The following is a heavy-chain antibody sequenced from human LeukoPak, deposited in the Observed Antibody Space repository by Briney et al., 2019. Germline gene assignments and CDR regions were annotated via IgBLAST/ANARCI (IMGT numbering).Heavy chain of an antibody. J-gene: IGHJ5*02. CDR2: IYYSGST. V-gene: IGHV4-59*01. CDR1: GGSISSYY. Sequence: SETLSLTSTVSGGSISSYYWSWIRQPPGKGLEWIGYIYYSGSTNYNPSLKSRVTISVDTSKNKFSLKLSSVTAADTAVYYRARVRWLQNKWGQNWFDPWGQGTLVTVSS. CDR3: ARVRWLQNKWGQNWFDP. D-gene: IGHD5-24*01.